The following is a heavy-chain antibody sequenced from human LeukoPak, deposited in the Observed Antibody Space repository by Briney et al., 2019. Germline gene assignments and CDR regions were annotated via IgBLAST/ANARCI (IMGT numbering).Heavy chain of an antibody. CDR2: ISNDEGNK. CDR3: ARPSPPGDGYNPCDY. J-gene: IGHJ4*02. Sequence: GGSLRLSCAASGFTFHNFAMHWVRQAPGKGLEWVAVISNDEGNKYYTDSVKGRFTISRDNSKNTVYLQMNSLRTEDTAVYYCARPSPPGDGYNPCDYWGPGALLIVSS. D-gene: IGHD5-24*01. CDR1: GFTFHNFA. V-gene: IGHV3-30*04.